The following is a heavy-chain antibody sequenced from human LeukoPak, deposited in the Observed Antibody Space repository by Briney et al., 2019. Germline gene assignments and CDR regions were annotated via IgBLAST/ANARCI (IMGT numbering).Heavy chain of an antibody. CDR2: ITGSGVTT. D-gene: IGHD6-19*01. J-gene: IGHJ4*02. V-gene: IGHV3-48*01. Sequence: GGSLILTCAASGFTFNDYDMHWVRQAPGKGLEWVSFITGSGVTTSYADSVKGRFTISKDSAKHSLFLQMNSLRAEDTAVYYCARPTSSGSINSWGQGTLVTVSS. CDR3: ARPTSSGSINS. CDR1: GFTFNDYD.